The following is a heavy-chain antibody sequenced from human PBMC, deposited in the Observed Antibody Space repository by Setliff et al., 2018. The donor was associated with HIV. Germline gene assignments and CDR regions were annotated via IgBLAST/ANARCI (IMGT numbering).Heavy chain of an antibody. CDR3: ARAGIVVVPAAMGWFDP. V-gene: IGHV3-23*01. CDR1: GFTFSNYA. CDR2: ISGSAGTT. J-gene: IGHJ5*02. D-gene: IGHD2-2*01. Sequence: GGSLRLSCAASGFTFSNYAMSWVRQAPGKGLEWVSGISGSAGTTYYADSVKGRFTISRDNSKNTLYLQMNSLRAEDTAVYYCARAGIVVVPAAMGWFDPWGQGTLVTVSS.